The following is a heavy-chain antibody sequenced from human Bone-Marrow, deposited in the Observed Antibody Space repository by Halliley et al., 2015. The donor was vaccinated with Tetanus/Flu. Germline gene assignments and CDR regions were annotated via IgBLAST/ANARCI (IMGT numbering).Heavy chain of an antibody. CDR2: LTGTGGDT. V-gene: IGHV3-23*01. J-gene: IGHJ6*02. D-gene: IGHD2-2*01. CDR1: GFTFSTSA. CDR3: AKDFSIVVVSAPDEDKYGLDA. Sequence: SLRLSCAASGFTFSTSAMTWVRQPPGKGLEWVASLTGTGGDTHYADSVKGRFTISRDNPKKTLYLEMTSLRAEDTAVYYCAKDFSIVVVSAPDEDKYGLDAWGQGTTVIVSS.